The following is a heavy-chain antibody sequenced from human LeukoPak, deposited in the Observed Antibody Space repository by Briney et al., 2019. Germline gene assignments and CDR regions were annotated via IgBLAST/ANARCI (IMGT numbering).Heavy chain of an antibody. V-gene: IGHV3-48*03. J-gene: IGHJ5*02. CDR3: ARTFGVVISPPAWFDP. CDR1: GFTFSGYE. Sequence: GGSLRLSCAASGFTFSGYEMNWIRQAPGKGLEWVSYISSSGSTIYYADSVKGRFTISRDNAKNSLYLQMNSLRAEDTAVYYCARTFGVVISPPAWFDPWGQGTLVTVSS. CDR2: ISSSGSTI. D-gene: IGHD3-3*01.